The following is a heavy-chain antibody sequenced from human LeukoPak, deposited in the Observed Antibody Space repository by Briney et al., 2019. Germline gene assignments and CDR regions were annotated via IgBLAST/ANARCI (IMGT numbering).Heavy chain of an antibody. CDR2: ISSSGSTI. V-gene: IGHV3-11*01. J-gene: IGHJ4*02. D-gene: IGHD1-26*01. Sequence: PGGSLRLSCAASGFTFSDYYMNWIRQAPGKGLEWVSYISSSGSTIYYADSVKGRFTISRDNAKNSLYLQMNSLRAEDTAVYYCARDNSWELLLDYWGQGTLVTVSS. CDR3: ARDNSWELLLDY. CDR1: GFTFSDYY.